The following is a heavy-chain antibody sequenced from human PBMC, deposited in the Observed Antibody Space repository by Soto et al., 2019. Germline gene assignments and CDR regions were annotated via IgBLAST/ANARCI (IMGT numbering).Heavy chain of an antibody. Sequence: LETLPLTCTVSGGSSSSYYWSWIRQPPGKGLEWIGHIYYTGSTNYNPSLKSRVTISVDTSKNQFSLRLSSVTAADTAVYYCARPLLYCSGGSCSPRTFDIWGQGTIVTVSS. CDR3: ARPLLYCSGGSCSPRTFDI. CDR2: IYYTGST. CDR1: GGSSSSYY. J-gene: IGHJ3*02. V-gene: IGHV4-59*01. D-gene: IGHD2-15*01.